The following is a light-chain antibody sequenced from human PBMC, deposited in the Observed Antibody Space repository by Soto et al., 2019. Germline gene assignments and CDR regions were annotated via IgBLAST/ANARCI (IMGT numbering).Light chain of an antibody. CDR2: GAS. V-gene: IGKV3-20*01. Sequence: EIVLTQSPGTLSFSPGERATLSCRASRDVSRSFLAWYQQKVGQAPRLLIYGASSRATGIPDRFSGSGSGTDFTLTISRLEPEDFAVYYCQQYGSATITFGQGARLEIK. CDR1: RDVSRSF. J-gene: IGKJ5*01. CDR3: QQYGSATIT.